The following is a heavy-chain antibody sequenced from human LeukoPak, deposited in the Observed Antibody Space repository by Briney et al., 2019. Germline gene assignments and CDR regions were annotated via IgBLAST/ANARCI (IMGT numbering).Heavy chain of an antibody. CDR2: IYPGDSDT. V-gene: IGHV5-51*01. D-gene: IGHD2-2*01. J-gene: IGHJ6*02. CDR3: ARDQGYCSSTSCYADSYYYYGMDV. CDR1: GYSFTSYW. Sequence: GASLQISCKGSGYSFTSYWIGWVRPLPGKGLEWMGIIYPGDSDTRYSPSFQGQVTISADKSISTAYLQWSSLKASDTAMYYCARDQGYCSSTSCYADSYYYYGMDVWGQGTTVTVSS.